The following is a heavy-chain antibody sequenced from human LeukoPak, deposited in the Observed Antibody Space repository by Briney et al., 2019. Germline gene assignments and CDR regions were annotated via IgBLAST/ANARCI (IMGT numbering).Heavy chain of an antibody. CDR3: ARDKGAAAGHDY. CDR1: GGSFSGYY. J-gene: IGHJ4*02. CDR2: INHSGST. Sequence: PSETLSLTCAVYGGSFSGYYWSWIRQPPGKGLEWIGEINHSGSTNYNPSLKSRVTISVDTSKNQFSLKLSSVTAADTAVYYCARDKGAAAGHDYWGQGTLVTVSS. V-gene: IGHV4-34*01. D-gene: IGHD6-13*01.